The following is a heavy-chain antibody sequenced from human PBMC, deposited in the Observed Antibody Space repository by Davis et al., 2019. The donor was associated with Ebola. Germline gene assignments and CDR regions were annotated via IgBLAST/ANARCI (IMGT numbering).Heavy chain of an antibody. CDR1: GGSIGSYY. D-gene: IGHD4-17*01. J-gene: IGHJ4*02. CDR2: IYYSGST. V-gene: IGHV4-59*01. CDR3: ARLPQFGDYGRGYFDY. Sequence: MPGGSLRLSCTVSGGSIGSYYWSWIRQPPGKGLEWIWYIYYSGSTNYNPSLRSLVTISIDTSKNQFSLKLSSVTAADTAVYYCARLPQFGDYGRGYFDYWGQGTLVTVSS.